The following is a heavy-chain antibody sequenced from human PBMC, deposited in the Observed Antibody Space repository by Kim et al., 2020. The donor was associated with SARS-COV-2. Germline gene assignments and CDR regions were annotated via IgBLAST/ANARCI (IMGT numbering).Heavy chain of an antibody. V-gene: IGHV1-18*01. Sequence: ASVKVSCKASGYTFTSYGISWVRQAPGQGLEWMGWISVYNGNTNYAQKFHGRVTMTTDTSTSTAYMELRSLRSDDTAVYYCARDGFDFWSGGAFDYWGQGTLVTVSS. CDR2: ISVYNGNT. CDR1: GYTFTSYG. CDR3: ARDGFDFWSGGAFDY. J-gene: IGHJ4*02. D-gene: IGHD3-3*01.